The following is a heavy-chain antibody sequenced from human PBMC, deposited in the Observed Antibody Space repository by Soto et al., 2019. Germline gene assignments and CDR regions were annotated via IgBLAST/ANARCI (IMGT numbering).Heavy chain of an antibody. CDR3: ARQGPSSRSWGY. J-gene: IGHJ4*02. Sequence: GGSLRLSYAASGFNFGGHGVHWVRQAPGKGLEWVSYIGTSGSPIYYADSVRGRFTISRDNAKNSLDLQMNSLRDEDTAVYYCARQGPSSRSWGYWGQGTLVTVSS. CDR1: GFNFGGHG. CDR2: IGTSGSPI. D-gene: IGHD6-6*01. V-gene: IGHV3-48*02.